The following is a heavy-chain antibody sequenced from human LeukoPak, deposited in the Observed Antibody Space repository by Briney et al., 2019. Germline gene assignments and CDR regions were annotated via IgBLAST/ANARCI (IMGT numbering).Heavy chain of an antibody. CDR2: IYPGDSDT. CDR3: ARHTTGNDAFDI. V-gene: IGHV5-51*01. CDR1: GYTFTSYW. D-gene: IGHD1-1*01. Sequence: GASVKVSCKASGYTFTSYWIGWVRQMPGKGLEWMGIIYPGDSDTRYSPSFQGQVTISADKSISTAYLQWSSLKASDTAMYYCARHTTGNDAFDIWGQGTMVTVSS. J-gene: IGHJ3*02.